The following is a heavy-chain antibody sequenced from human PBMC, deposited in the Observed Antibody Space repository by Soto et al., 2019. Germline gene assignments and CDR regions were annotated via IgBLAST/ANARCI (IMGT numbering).Heavy chain of an antibody. D-gene: IGHD3-22*01. V-gene: IGHV1-18*01. CDR2: ISAHTGSS. CDR3: ARAFFYQGSDSRGYSFDAFDF. Sequence: QVQLVQSGAEVKKPGASVKVSCKASGYTFTSSGMSWVRQAPGQGLERMGWISAHTGSSEYAQRVQGRVTMTTDRSTSTAYMELRSLRSDDTAVYYCARAFFYQGSDSRGYSFDAFDFWGPGTLVTVSS. J-gene: IGHJ3*01. CDR1: GYTFTSSG.